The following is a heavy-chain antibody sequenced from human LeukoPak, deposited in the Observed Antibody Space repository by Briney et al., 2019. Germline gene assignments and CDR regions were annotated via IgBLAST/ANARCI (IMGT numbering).Heavy chain of an antibody. D-gene: IGHD3-16*01. V-gene: IGHV4-34*01. CDR1: GGSFSGYY. Sequence: SETLSLTCAVYGGSFSGYYWGWIRQPPGKGLEWIGSIYYSGGTYYNPSLKSRVTISVDTSKNQFSLKLSSVTAADTAVYYCARVERGSYMYYFDYWGQGTLVTVSS. CDR3: ARVERGSYMYYFDY. CDR2: IYYSGGT. J-gene: IGHJ4*02.